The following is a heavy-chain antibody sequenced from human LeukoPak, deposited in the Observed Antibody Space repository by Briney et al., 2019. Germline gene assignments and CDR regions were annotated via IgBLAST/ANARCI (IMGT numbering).Heavy chain of an antibody. Sequence: GGSLRLSCAASGFTFSNAWMSWVRQAPGKGLEWVGRIKSKTDGGTTDYAAPVKGRFTISRDDSKNTLYLQMSSLKTEDTAVYYCTTGGYEAPLFDYWGQGTLVTVSS. V-gene: IGHV3-15*01. J-gene: IGHJ4*02. CDR1: GFTFSNAW. CDR3: TTGGYEAPLFDY. D-gene: IGHD5-12*01. CDR2: IKSKTDGGTT.